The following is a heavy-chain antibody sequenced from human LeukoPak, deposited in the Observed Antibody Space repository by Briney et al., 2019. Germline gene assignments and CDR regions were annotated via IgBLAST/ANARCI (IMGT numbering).Heavy chain of an antibody. CDR1: GYTLTQLS. CDR2: FDPEDGET. CDR3: ATYSSSFYYYYYYMDV. J-gene: IGHJ6*03. V-gene: IGHV1-24*01. D-gene: IGHD6-6*01. Sequence: GASVKVSCKVSGYTLTQLSMHWVRQAPGKGLEWMGGFDPEDGETIYAQKFQGRVTMTEDTSTDTAYMELSSLRSEDTAVYYCATYSSSFYYYYYYMDVWGKGTTVTVPS.